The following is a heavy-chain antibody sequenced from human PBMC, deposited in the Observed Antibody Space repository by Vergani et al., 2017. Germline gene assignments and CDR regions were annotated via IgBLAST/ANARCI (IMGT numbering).Heavy chain of an antibody. CDR1: GFTFNSYG. V-gene: IGHV3-30*02. D-gene: IGHD3-3*01. CDR2: IRSDESRR. CDR3: ARDQYYDLAMDV. Sequence: QVQLVESGGGVVQPGGSLRLSCAASGFTFNSYGMHWVRQAPGKGLEWVASIRSDESRRYYGDSMEGPFTISRDNSKNTLYLQMKSLRAEDTAVYYCARDQYYDLAMDVWGKGTTVTVSS. J-gene: IGHJ6*04.